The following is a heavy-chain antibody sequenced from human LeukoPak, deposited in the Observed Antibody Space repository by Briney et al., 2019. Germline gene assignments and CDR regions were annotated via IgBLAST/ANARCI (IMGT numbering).Heavy chain of an antibody. CDR3: ARDYYDSSGYLWG. CDR2: INSDGSST. J-gene: IGHJ4*02. V-gene: IGHV3-74*01. CDR1: GFTSSSYW. D-gene: IGHD3-22*01. Sequence: GGSLRLSCAASGFTSSSYWMHWVRQAPGKGLVWVSRINSDGSSTSYADSVKGRFTISRDNAKNTLYLQMNSLRAEDTAVYYCARDYYDSSGYLWGWGQGTLVTVSS.